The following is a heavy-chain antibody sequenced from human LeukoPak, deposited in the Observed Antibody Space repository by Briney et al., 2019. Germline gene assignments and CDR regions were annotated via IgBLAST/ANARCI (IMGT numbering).Heavy chain of an antibody. Sequence: SETLSLTCTVSGGSISSFYYTWIRQPPGKGLEWIGYIDSSGITNYNSSLNSRVTISLDTSQNQFSLKLNSVTAADTAVYYCATVASGWCPDYWGQGALVTVAS. CDR1: GGSISSFY. D-gene: IGHD6-19*01. V-gene: IGHV4-59*01. J-gene: IGHJ4*02. CDR2: IDSSGIT. CDR3: ATVASGWCPDY.